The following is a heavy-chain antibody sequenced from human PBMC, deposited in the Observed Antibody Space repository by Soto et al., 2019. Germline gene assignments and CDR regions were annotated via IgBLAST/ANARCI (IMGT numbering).Heavy chain of an antibody. Sequence: GGSLRLSCAVSGFTFSSYEMNWVRQAPGKGLEWVSYIGTSGKTIYYADSVRGRFTISRDNAKNSLYLQMNSLRAEDTAVYYCARETPSFDSWGQGTLVTVSS. CDR2: IGTSGKTI. CDR3: ARETPSFDS. V-gene: IGHV3-48*03. CDR1: GFTFSSYE. D-gene: IGHD2-15*01. J-gene: IGHJ4*02.